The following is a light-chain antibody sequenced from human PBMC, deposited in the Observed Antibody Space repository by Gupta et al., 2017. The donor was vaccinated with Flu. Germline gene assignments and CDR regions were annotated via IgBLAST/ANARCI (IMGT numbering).Light chain of an antibody. V-gene: IGKV1-9*01. J-gene: IGKJ4*01. CDR1: QGISTY. CDR2: GAS. CDR3: QILSNRPSLT. Sequence: SFLSASVGDRVTITCRASQGISTYLAWYQLKPGRAPNLLIYGASTLQSGVPSRFSGSGSGTEFTLTISSLQPEDFATYYCQILSNRPSLTFGGETSVEIK.